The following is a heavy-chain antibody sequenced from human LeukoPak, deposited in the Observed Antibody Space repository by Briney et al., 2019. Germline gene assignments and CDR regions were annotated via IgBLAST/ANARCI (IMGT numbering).Heavy chain of an antibody. Sequence: SETLSLTCTVSGGSISSYYWSWIRQPPGKGLEWIGYIYYSGSTNYNPSLKSRVTISADTSKNQFSLRLSSVTAADTAAYYCARRDIVATISTWGQGTLVTVSS. CDR3: ARRDIVATIST. CDR2: IYYSGST. J-gene: IGHJ4*02. V-gene: IGHV4-59*08. D-gene: IGHD5-12*01. CDR1: GGSISSYY.